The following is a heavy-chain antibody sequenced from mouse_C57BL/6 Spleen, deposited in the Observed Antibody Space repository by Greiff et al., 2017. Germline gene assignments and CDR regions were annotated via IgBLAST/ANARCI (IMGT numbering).Heavy chain of an antibody. D-gene: IGHD1-1*01. J-gene: IGHJ4*01. CDR1: GYTFTDYY. V-gene: IGHV1-19*01. CDR2: INPYNGGT. Sequence: VQLQQSGPVLVKPGASVKMSCKASGYTFTDYYMNWVKQSHGKSLEWIGVINPYNGGTSYNQKFKGKATFTADTSSNTAYMQLSSLTTEDSAIYYCARSTTVVDYYAMDYWGQGTSVTVSS. CDR3: ARSTTVVDYYAMDY.